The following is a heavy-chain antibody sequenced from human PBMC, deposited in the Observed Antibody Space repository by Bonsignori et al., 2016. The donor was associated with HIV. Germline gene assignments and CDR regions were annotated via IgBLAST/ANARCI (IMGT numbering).Heavy chain of an antibody. V-gene: IGHV1-2*02. Sequence: WVRQAPGQGLEWMGWIDPNSGGTNYAQKFQGRVTMTRDTSISTAYMELSRLRSDDTAVYYCARAPRTIFSEGAFDIWGQGTMVTVSS. CDR3: ARAPRTIFSEGAFDI. CDR2: IDPNSGGT. J-gene: IGHJ3*02. D-gene: IGHD3-9*01.